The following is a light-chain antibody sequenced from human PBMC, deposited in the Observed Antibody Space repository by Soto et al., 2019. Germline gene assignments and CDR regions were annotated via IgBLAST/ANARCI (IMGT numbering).Light chain of an antibody. CDR1: SSDVGGYNY. CDR3: SSYTSSSTLV. V-gene: IGLV2-14*01. Sequence: QSALTQPASVSGSPGQSITISCTGTSSDVGGYNYVSWYQQHPGKAPKLMIYEVSNRPSGVSNRFSGSKSGNTASLTISGLQAEDEADYYCSSYTSSSTLVFGNGTKVPS. CDR2: EVS. J-gene: IGLJ1*01.